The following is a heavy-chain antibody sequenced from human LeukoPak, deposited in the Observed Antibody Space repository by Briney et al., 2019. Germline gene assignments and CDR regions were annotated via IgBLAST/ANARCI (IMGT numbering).Heavy chain of an antibody. CDR2: IYYSGSA. CDR3: ARDSKGYFDSNWFDP. V-gene: IGHV4-34*01. J-gene: IGHJ5*02. CDR1: GGSFSGYY. D-gene: IGHD3-9*01. Sequence: PSETLSLTCAVYGGSFSGYYWSWIRQPPGKGLEWIGSIYYSGSAYYNPSLKSRVTISVDTSKNQFSLKLSSVTAADTAVYYCARDSKGYFDSNWFDPWGQGTLVTVSS.